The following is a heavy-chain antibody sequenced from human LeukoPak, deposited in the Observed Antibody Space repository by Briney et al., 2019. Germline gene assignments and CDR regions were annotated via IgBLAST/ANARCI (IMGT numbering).Heavy chain of an antibody. V-gene: IGHV3-21*01. J-gene: IGHJ3*02. CDR1: GFTFSSYW. CDR3: ARFERGYCSGGSCYYSVFDI. CDR2: ISSSSTYI. Sequence: GGSLRLSCAASGFTFSSYWMSWVRQAPGKGLEWVSSISSSSTYIYYADSVKGRFTISRDNAKNSLYLQMNSLRAEDTAVYYCARFERGYCSGGSCYYSVFDIWGQGTMVTVSS. D-gene: IGHD2-15*01.